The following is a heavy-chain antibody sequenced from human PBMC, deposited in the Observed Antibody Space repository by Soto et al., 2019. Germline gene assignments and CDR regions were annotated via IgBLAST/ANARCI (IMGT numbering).Heavy chain of an antibody. V-gene: IGHV3-48*03. J-gene: IGHJ4*02. CDR2: ISSSGSTI. CDR1: GFTFSSYE. Sequence: PEGSLRLSCAASGFTFSSYEMSWVRQAPGKGLEWVSYISSSGSTIYYADSVKGRFTISRDNAKNSLYLQMNSLRAEDTAVYYCATFGGLYYDCLTGHFDYWGQGPTGTVSS. CDR3: ATFGGLYYDCLTGHFDY. D-gene: IGHD3-9*01.